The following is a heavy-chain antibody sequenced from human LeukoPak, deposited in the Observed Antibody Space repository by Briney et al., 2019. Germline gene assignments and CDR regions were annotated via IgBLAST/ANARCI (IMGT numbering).Heavy chain of an antibody. CDR2: IIPILGIA. V-gene: IGHV1-69*04. Sequence: SVKVSCKASGGTFSSYAISWVRQAPGQGLEWMGRIIPILGIANYAQKFQGRVAITADESTSTAYMELSSLRSEDTAVYYCARNYYGLRANYYDSSGGSMDVWGQGTTVTVSS. CDR3: ARNYYGLRANYYDSSGGSMDV. CDR1: GGTFSSYA. D-gene: IGHD3-22*01. J-gene: IGHJ6*02.